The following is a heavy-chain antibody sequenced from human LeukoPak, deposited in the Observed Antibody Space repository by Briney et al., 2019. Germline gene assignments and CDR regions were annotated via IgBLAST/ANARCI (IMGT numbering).Heavy chain of an antibody. V-gene: IGHV4-34*01. CDR3: ARLSSSWYRDWYFDL. CDR2: INHSGST. J-gene: IGHJ2*01. CDR1: GGSFSGYY. D-gene: IGHD6-13*01. Sequence: SQTLSLTCAVYGGSFSGYYWSWIRQPPGKGLEWNGEINHSGSTNYNPSLKSRVTMSEDTSKKQFSLKLSSVTAADTAVYYCARLSSSWYRDWYFDLWGRGTLVTVSS.